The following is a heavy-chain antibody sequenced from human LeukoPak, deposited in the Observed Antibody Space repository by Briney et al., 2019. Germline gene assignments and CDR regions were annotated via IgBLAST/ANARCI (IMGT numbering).Heavy chain of an antibody. CDR1: GGSISGHY. D-gene: IGHD1-26*01. CDR2: VYDSGST. CDR3: ARGGGVYGMDV. J-gene: IGHJ6*02. Sequence: SGTLSLTCTVFGGSISGHYWSWIRQPPGKELEWIGCVYDSGSTNYNPSLKSRVTISGDTSKNQFSLKLSSVTAADTAVYYCARGGGVYGMDVWGQGTTVTVSS. V-gene: IGHV4-59*11.